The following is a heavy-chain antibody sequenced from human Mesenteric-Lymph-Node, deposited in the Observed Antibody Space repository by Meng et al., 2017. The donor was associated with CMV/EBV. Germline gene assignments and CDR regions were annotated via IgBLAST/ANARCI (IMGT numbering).Heavy chain of an antibody. D-gene: IGHD2-8*02. CDR3: ARRYCTGGTCYFFDL. CDR2: ISPSGSDM. CDR1: GDAFTNHW. J-gene: IGHJ4*02. V-gene: IGHV5-51*01. Sequence: GESLKISCKASGDAFTNHWITWVRQVPGKGLEWMAIISPSGSDMEYSPSLRGQVTISLDKSISTVYLQWGSLKASDTAIYYCARRYCTGGTCYFFDLWGQGTLVTVSS.